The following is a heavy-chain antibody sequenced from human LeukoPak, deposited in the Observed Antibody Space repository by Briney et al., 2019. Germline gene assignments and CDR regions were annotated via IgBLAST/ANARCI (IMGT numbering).Heavy chain of an antibody. J-gene: IGHJ3*02. V-gene: IGHV4-4*02. CDR2: IYHSGST. CDR3: ASRIYITIGNSAFDI. D-gene: IGHD5-24*01. Sequence: SETLSLTCAVSGGSISSSTWWTWVRQPPVKGLEWIGEIYHSGSTNYNPSLKSRVTISVDKSKNQFSLQLNSATAAHTAVYYCASRIYITIGNSAFDIWRQGTMVTDSS. CDR1: GGSISSSTW.